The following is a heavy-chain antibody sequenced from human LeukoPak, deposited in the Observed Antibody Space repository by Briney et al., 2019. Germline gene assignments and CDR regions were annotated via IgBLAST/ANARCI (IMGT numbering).Heavy chain of an antibody. CDR1: GFTFSSYS. Sequence: GGSLRLSCAASGFTFSSYSMNWVRQAPGKGLEWVSSVSTSSSYIYYADSVKGRFTISRDNAKNSLYLQMNSLRAEDTAVYYCARDESTGTHAYYYYYMDVWGKGTTVTVSS. CDR3: ARDESTGTHAYYYYYMDV. CDR2: VSTSSSYI. D-gene: IGHD1-1*01. J-gene: IGHJ6*03. V-gene: IGHV3-21*01.